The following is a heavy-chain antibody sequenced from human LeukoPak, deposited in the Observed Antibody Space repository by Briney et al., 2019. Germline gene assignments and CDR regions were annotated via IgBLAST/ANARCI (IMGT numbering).Heavy chain of an antibody. V-gene: IGHV4-31*03. Sequence: PSETLSLTCTVSGGSISSGGGYWSWIRQHPGKGLEWIGYIYYSGSTYYNPSLKSRVTISVDTSKNQFSLKVSSVTAADTAVYYCAKENYYGMAVWGQGTTVTVSS. CDR2: IYYSGST. CDR1: GGSISSGGGY. CDR3: AKENYYGMAV. J-gene: IGHJ6*02.